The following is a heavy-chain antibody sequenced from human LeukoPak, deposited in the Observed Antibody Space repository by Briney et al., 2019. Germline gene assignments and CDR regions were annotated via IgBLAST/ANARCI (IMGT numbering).Heavy chain of an antibody. J-gene: IGHJ4*02. Sequence: PGGSLRLSCAASGFTFNSYWMSWVRQAPGKGLEWVSVIYSGGSTYYADSVKGRFTISRDNSKNTLYLQMNSLRAEDTAVYYCASTVSGFGELNYWGQGTLVTVSS. CDR2: IYSGGST. V-gene: IGHV3-66*02. CDR3: ASTVSGFGELNY. D-gene: IGHD3-10*01. CDR1: GFTFNSYW.